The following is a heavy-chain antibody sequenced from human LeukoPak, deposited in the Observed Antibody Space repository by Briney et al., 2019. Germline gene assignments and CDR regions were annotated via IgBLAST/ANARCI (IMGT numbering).Heavy chain of an antibody. V-gene: IGHV1-18*04. D-gene: IGHD2-21*02. CDR3: ARAKLAGWVVTATLDY. J-gene: IGHJ4*02. CDR2: ISAYNGNT. Sequence: GASVKVSCKASGYTFTGYYMHWVRQAPGQGLEWMGWISAYNGNTNYAQKLQGRVTMTTDTSTSTAYMELRSLRSDDTAVYYCARAKLAGWVVTATLDYWGQGTLVTVSS. CDR1: GYTFTGYY.